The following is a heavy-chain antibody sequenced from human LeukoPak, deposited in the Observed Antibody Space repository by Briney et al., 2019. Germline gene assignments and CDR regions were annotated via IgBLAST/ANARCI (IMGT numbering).Heavy chain of an antibody. CDR2: ISSSSSYT. V-gene: IGHV3-11*05. Sequence: GGSLRLSCAASGFTFSDYYMSWIRQAPGKGLEWVSYISSSSSYTNYADSVKGRFTISRDNAKNSLFLQMNSLRAEDTAVYYCARVDSSGWYYFDYWGQGTLVTVSS. CDR1: GFTFSDYY. J-gene: IGHJ4*02. D-gene: IGHD6-19*01. CDR3: ARVDSSGWYYFDY.